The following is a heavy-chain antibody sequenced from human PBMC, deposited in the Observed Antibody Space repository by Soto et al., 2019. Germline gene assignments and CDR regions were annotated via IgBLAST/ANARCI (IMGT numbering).Heavy chain of an antibody. J-gene: IGHJ4*02. D-gene: IGHD3-16*01. V-gene: IGHV4-59*01. CDR3: ARRYGGNFDY. Sequence: QVQLQESGPGLVKPSETLSLTCTVSGGSISSYYWSWIRQPPGKGLEWIGYIYYSGSTNYKPSLKSRVNISVDTSKNQFSLKLSSVTAADTAVYYCARRYGGNFDYWGQGTLVTVSS. CDR2: IYYSGST. CDR1: GGSISSYY.